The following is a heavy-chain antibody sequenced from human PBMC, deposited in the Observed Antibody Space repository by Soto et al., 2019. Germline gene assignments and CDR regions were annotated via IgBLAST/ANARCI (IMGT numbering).Heavy chain of an antibody. D-gene: IGHD3-3*01. Sequence: SVKVSCKASGYTFTSYNINWVRQAPGQGLEWVAGSNSNSGNSDHAQKFQGRLTVTRDTSISTAYMELSSLRSDDTAVYYCVLLGVFDHWGPGLVVTV. CDR2: SNSNSGNS. CDR1: GYTFTSYN. CDR3: VLLGVFDH. J-gene: IGHJ4*02. V-gene: IGHV1-8*01.